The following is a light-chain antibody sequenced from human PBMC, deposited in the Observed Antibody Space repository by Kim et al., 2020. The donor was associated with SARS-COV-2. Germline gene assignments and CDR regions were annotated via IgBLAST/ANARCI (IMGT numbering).Light chain of an antibody. J-gene: IGKJ5*01. CDR3: QQYNSYPIT. Sequence: AGVGDRITITCRASQGISNFLAWFQQKPGKAPKSLFHAASSLQSGVPTKFSGSGSGTDFTPTISSLHPEDFANYYCQQYNSYPITFGQGTRLEIK. CDR2: AAS. CDR1: QGISNF. V-gene: IGKV1-16*02.